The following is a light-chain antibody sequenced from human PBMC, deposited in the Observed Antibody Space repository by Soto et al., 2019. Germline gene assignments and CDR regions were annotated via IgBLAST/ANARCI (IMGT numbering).Light chain of an antibody. CDR3: SSYTSSSTYV. V-gene: IGLV2-14*01. J-gene: IGLJ1*01. Sequence: QSVLTQPASVSGSPGQSITISCNGTSSDVGGYNYVSWYQQHPGKAPKLMIYEVSNRPSGVSNRFSGSKSGNTASLTISGLQAEDEADYYCSSYTSSSTYVFGTGTKVTV. CDR1: SSDVGGYNY. CDR2: EVS.